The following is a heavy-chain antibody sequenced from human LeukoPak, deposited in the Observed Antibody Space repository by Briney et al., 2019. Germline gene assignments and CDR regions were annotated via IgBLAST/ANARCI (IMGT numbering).Heavy chain of an antibody. J-gene: IGHJ3*02. CDR2: IKSKTDGGTT. CDR1: GFTFSNAW. D-gene: IGHD3-3*01. Sequence: GGSLRLSCAASGFTFSNAWMSWVRQAPGKGLEGVGRIKSKTDGGTTDYAAPVKGRFTISRDDSKNTLYLQMSSLKTEDTAVYYCTTYDFWSVSYAFDIWGQGTMVTVSS. CDR3: TTYDFWSVSYAFDI. V-gene: IGHV3-15*01.